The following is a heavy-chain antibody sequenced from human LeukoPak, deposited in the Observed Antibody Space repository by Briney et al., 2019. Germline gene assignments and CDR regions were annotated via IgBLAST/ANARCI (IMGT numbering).Heavy chain of an antibody. CDR3: ARRGPHAFDI. CDR1: GYPFNNYD. V-gene: IGHV1-2*02. Sequence: ASVKVSCKASGYPFNNYDINWVRQATGQGLEWMGWINPNSGGTNYAQKFQGRVTMTRDTSISTAYMELSRLRSDDTAVYYCARRGPHAFDIWGQGTMFTVSS. J-gene: IGHJ3*02. CDR2: INPNSGGT.